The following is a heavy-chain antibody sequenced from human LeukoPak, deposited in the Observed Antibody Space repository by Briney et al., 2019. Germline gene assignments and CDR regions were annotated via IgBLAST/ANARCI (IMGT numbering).Heavy chain of an antibody. D-gene: IGHD1-26*01. J-gene: IGHJ5*02. CDR2: IYDSGST. CDR1: GGSIISYY. Sequence: SETLSLTCTVSGGSIISYYWSWIRQPPGKGLEWIGYIYDSGSTNYNPSLKSRVTISVDTSKNQFSLILTSVTAADTAVYYCARSKYSGSYDGWFDPWGQGTLVTVSS. V-gene: IGHV4-59*01. CDR3: ARSKYSGSYDGWFDP.